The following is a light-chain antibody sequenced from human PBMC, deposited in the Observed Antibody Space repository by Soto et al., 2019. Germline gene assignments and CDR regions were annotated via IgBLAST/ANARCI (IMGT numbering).Light chain of an antibody. V-gene: IGKV3-11*01. CDR1: QSVRKY. Sequence: EIVLTQSPATLSLSPGERATLSCRASQSVRKYLAWYQQKAGRAPRLLIYDASNRATGIPARFSGSGSGTGFTLTISSLEPEDFAVYYCQQRNNWPPITFGQGTRLEIK. CDR2: DAS. CDR3: QQRNNWPPIT. J-gene: IGKJ5*01.